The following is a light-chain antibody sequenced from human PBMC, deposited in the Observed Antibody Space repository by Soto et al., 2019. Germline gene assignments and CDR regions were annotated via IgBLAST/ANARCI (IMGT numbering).Light chain of an antibody. Sequence: GDRVTITCRASQGIGVYLAWFQQKPGNVPKLLIYAASTLQSGVPSRFSGSGSGTDFTLTISSLQPEDVATYYCQNYSRAPLTFVGGTKVEIK. CDR2: AAS. CDR3: QNYSRAPLT. CDR1: QGIGVY. V-gene: IGKV1-27*01. J-gene: IGKJ4*01.